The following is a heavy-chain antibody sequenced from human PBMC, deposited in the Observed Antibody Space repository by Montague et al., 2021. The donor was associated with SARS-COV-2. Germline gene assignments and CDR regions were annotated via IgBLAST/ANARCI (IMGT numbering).Heavy chain of an antibody. D-gene: IGHD1-26*01. CDR2: IKQDGSET. J-gene: IGHJ4*02. CDR3: ARGPLWETGSYYKEHYFDH. CDR1: GFTFRTYW. Sequence: SLRLSCAASGFTFRTYWMTWVRQAPGKGLEWVANIKQDGSETYYVDSIKGRFTVSRDNGKNSLFLQMNSLRVEDTAVYYCARGPLWETGSYYKEHYFDHWGQGTLVTVAS. V-gene: IGHV3-7*01.